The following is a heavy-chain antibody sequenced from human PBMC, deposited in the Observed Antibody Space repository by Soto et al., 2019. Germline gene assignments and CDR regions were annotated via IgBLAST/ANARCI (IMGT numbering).Heavy chain of an antibody. V-gene: IGHV1-18*01. Sequence: QVQLVQSGAEVKKPGASVKVSCKASGYTFTSYGISWVRQAPGQGLEWMGWISAYNGNTNYAQKLQGRVTMTTDTSTSTAYMDLRSLRSDDTAVYYCARGTAAAGMENYWYFDLWGRGTLVTVSS. CDR2: ISAYNGNT. D-gene: IGHD6-13*01. CDR3: ARGTAAAGMENYWYFDL. J-gene: IGHJ2*01. CDR1: GYTFTSYG.